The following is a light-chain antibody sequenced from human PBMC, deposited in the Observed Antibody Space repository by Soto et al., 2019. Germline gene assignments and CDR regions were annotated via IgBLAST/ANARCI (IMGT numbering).Light chain of an antibody. V-gene: IGKV1-39*01. CDR1: QAIHSY. J-gene: IGKJ3*01. Sequence: DIQMTQSPSSLSASVGDRVTITCRASQAIHSYLNWYQQKPGKAPNLLIFATSTLQSGVPSRFSGSGSGTDFTLTIISLQPEDFATYYCQQRETFGPGTKVDIK. CDR2: ATS. CDR3: QQRET.